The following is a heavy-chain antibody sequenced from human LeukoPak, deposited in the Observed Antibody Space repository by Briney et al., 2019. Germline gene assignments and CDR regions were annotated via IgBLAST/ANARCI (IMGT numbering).Heavy chain of an antibody. J-gene: IGHJ5*02. D-gene: IGHD2/OR15-2a*01. CDR3: ARHPFQYPFDH. CDR1: GASVSSDY. CDR2: IYHSGHT. V-gene: IGHV4-59*08. Sequence: SETLSLTCTVSGASVSSDYRSWIRQSPGKGLEWIGYIYHSGHTMSNPSLKSRVSLSLDTSNNQFSLKLSSVTAADTAVYYCARHPFQYPFDHWGQGTVVSVSS.